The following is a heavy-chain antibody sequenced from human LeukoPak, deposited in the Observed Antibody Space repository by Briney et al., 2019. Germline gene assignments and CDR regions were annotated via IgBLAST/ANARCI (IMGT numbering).Heavy chain of an antibody. CDR1: GLTFSNYG. Sequence: GGSLRLSCAASGLTFSNYGMHWVRKAPGKGLEWVAFIRFDGTNKYYADSVKGRFTISRDNSKNTLYLQMNSLRAEDTAVYYCAKDSSGSSQPYYYYGMDVWGQGTTVTVSS. CDR2: IRFDGTNK. D-gene: IGHD1-26*01. CDR3: AKDSSGSSQPYYYYGMDV. V-gene: IGHV3-30*02. J-gene: IGHJ6*02.